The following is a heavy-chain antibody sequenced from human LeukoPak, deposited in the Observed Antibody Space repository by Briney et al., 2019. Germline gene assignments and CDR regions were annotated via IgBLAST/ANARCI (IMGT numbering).Heavy chain of an antibody. V-gene: IGHV3-48*03. CDR2: ISSSGSTI. D-gene: IGHD3-10*02. Sequence: GGSLRLSCAASGFTFSSYEMHWVRQAPGKGLEWVSYISSSGSTIYYADPVKGRFTISRDNAKNSLYLQMNSLRAEDTALYYCAKDTSVRGGFYYFDYWGQGTLVTVSS. J-gene: IGHJ4*02. CDR3: AKDTSVRGGFYYFDY. CDR1: GFTFSSYE.